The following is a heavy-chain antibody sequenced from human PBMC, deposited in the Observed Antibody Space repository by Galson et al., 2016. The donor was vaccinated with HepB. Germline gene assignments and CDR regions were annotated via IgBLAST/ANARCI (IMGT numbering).Heavy chain of an antibody. CDR1: GFTVSGHY. D-gene: IGHD5-24*01. J-gene: IGHJ4*02. Sequence: SLRLSCAASGFTVSGHYMSWVRQAPGGGLEWVSVFYKGGSTYYADSVEGRFTISRDNSKNTLYLQMNSLRAEDTAIYYCARGDGYNYWDYWGQGTLVTVSS. CDR2: FYKGGST. CDR3: ARGDGYNYWDY. V-gene: IGHV3-53*01.